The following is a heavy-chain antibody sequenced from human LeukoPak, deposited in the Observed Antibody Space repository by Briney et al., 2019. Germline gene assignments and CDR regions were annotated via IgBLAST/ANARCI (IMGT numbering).Heavy chain of an antibody. CDR3: ARVQSSGWYRPSRYDY. V-gene: IGHV1-2*02. J-gene: IGHJ4*02. CDR2: INPNSGGT. CDR1: GYTFTGYY. D-gene: IGHD6-19*01. Sequence: ASVKVSCKASGYTFTGYYMHWVRQAPGQGLEWMGWINPNSGGTNYAQKFQGRVTMTRDTSISTAYMELSRLRSDDTAVYYCARVQSSGWYRPSRYDYWGQGTLVTVSS.